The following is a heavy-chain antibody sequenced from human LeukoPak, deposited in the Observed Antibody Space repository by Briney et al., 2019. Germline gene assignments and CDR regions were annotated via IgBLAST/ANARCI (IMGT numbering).Heavy chain of an antibody. J-gene: IGHJ4*02. D-gene: IGHD2-15*01. Sequence: PGGPLRLSCAASGFTFSSYSMNWVRQAPGKGLEWVSSISSSSYIYYADSVKGRFTISRDNAKNSLYLQMNSLRAEDTAVYYCARDGSSHYDYWGQGTLVTVSS. V-gene: IGHV3-21*01. CDR2: ISSSSYI. CDR1: GFTFSSYS. CDR3: ARDGSSHYDY.